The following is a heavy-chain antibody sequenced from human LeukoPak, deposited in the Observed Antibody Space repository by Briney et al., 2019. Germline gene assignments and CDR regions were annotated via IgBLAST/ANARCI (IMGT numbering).Heavy chain of an antibody. CDR3: AKDGQGGSTAFDY. J-gene: IGHJ4*02. V-gene: IGHV3-23*01. CDR2: ISGSGGST. Sequence: PGGSLRLSCAASGFTFSSYAMSWVRQAPGKGLEWVSAISGSGGSTYYADSVKGRFTISKDNSKNTLYLQMNSLRAEDTAVYYCAKDGQGGSTAFDYWGQGTLVTVSS. D-gene: IGHD5-12*01. CDR1: GFTFSSYA.